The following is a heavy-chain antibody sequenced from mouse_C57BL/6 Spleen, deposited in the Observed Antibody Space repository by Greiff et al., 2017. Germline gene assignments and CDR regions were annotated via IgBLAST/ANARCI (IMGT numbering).Heavy chain of an antibody. Sequence: VQLQQSGAEIAKPGASVTLSCKASGYTFPSYWMHWVKQRPCQGLEWIGNINPCSGYTKYNQKFKNKATLTAEQSSRTADMQMSSLTYEDSAVYYCARGRSDYAWFYYWGQGTLVTVAA. CDR1: GYTFPSYW. J-gene: IGHJ3*01. CDR2: INPCSGYT. D-gene: IGHD2-4*01. V-gene: IGHV1-7*01. CDR3: ARGRSDYAWFYY.